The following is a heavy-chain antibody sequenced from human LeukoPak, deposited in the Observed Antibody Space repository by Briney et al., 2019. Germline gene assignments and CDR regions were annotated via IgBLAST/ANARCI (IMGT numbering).Heavy chain of an antibody. J-gene: IGHJ3*02. Sequence: GGSLRLSCAASGFTFSSYSMNWVRQAPGKGLEWVSSISSSSSYIYYADSVKGRFTISRDNAKNSLYLQMNSLRAEDTAVYYCARDLKRRVYYDSSGSDDAFDIWGQRTMVTVSS. D-gene: IGHD3-22*01. CDR1: GFTFSSYS. V-gene: IGHV3-21*01. CDR2: ISSSSSYI. CDR3: ARDLKRRVYYDSSGSDDAFDI.